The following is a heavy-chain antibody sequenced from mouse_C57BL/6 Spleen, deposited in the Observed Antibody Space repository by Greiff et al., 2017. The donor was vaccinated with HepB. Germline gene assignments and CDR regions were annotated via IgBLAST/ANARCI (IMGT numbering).Heavy chain of an antibody. CDR2: IDPENGDT. D-gene: IGHD2-2*01. J-gene: IGHJ3*01. CDR1: GFNIKDDY. V-gene: IGHV14-4*01. Sequence: EVQLQQSGAELVRPGASVKLSCTASGFNIKDDYMHWVKQRPEQGLEWIGWIDPENGDTEYASKFQGKATITADTSSNTAYLQLSSLTSEDTAVYDCTTYEVTTGFAYWGQGTLVTVSA. CDR3: TTYEVTTGFAY.